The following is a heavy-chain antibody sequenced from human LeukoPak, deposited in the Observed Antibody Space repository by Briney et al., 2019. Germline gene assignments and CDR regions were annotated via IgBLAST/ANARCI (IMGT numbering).Heavy chain of an antibody. CDR2: INPSGGST. CDR3: ARELGGYALDY. J-gene: IGHJ4*02. Sequence: ASVKVSCKASGYTFTSYYMRWVRQAPGQGLEWMGIINPSGGSTSYAQKFQGRVTMTRDTSTSTVYMELSSLRSEDTAVYYCARELGGYALDYWGQGTLVTVSS. CDR1: GYTFTSYY. D-gene: IGHD2-2*01. V-gene: IGHV1-46*01.